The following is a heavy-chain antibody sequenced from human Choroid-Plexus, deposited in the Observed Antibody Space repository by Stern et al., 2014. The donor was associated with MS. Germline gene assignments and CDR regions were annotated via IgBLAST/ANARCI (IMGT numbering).Heavy chain of an antibody. D-gene: IGHD2/OR15-2a*01. V-gene: IGHV3-30*18. CDR3: AKDRQYLTYFFDH. J-gene: IGHJ5*02. Sequence: VQLVESGGGVVQPGRPLGLSCVAAGFTFGSCAMHWVRQAPGRGLGGVAGVSEHGSNKYYADSVKGRFTISRDNSQNTLYMQMSSLRPEDTAVYYCAKDRQYLTYFFDHWGQGSLVTVSS. CDR1: GFTFGSCA. CDR2: VSEHGSNK.